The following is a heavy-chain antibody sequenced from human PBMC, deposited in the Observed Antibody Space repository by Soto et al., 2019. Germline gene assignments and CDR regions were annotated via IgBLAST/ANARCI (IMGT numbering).Heavy chain of an antibody. J-gene: IGHJ4*02. CDR3: ARCGSGNFDS. Sequence: EVQLVESGGGLVQPGGSLRLSCAASGFTFSGYWMHWVRQAPGKGLVWVSRIHSDGSATTYADSVKGRFTISRDNTKNTAYLQMNSLGAEDTAVYFCARCGSGNFDSWGRGTLVAVSS. D-gene: IGHD6-25*01. CDR1: GFTFSGYW. V-gene: IGHV3-74*03. CDR2: IHSDGSAT.